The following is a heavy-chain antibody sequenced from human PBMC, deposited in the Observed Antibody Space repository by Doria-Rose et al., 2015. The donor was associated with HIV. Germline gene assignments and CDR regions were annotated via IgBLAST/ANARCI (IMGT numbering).Heavy chain of an antibody. CDR2: IHYSGRT. CDR1: GGSIRRGGYY. J-gene: IGHJ3*02. CDR3: ARDGAIVGTSNAFDI. V-gene: IGHV4-31*03. D-gene: IGHD1-26*01. Sequence: QVQLQESGPGLVNPSQTLSLTCTVSGGSIRRGGYYWTWIRQPPGKGLEWIGYIHYSGRTYYNPSLKTRVTISLDTSQNQFSLTLTSVTAADTAVYYCARDGAIVGTSNAFDIWGQGTMGTVSS.